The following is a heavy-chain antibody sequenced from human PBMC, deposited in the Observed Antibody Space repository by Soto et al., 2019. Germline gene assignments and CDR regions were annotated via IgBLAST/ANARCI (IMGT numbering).Heavy chain of an antibody. CDR2: IIPAFGTT. CDR1: GGTFGIYA. V-gene: IGHV1-69*01. J-gene: IGHJ6*02. D-gene: IGHD3-9*01. Sequence: QVQLVQSGAAVSKPGSSVKVSCKAAGGTFGIYAIGWVRQAPGQGLEWMGGIIPAFGTTKNAQKFQDRVDMTADESTNTVYMDVSGLGFDDAAVYYGGRGPWQMRYGATRNGMDVLGQGTTLIVSS. CDR3: GRGPWQMRYGATRNGMDV.